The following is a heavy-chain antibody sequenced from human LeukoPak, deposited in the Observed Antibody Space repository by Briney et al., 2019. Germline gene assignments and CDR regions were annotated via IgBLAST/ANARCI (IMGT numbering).Heavy chain of an antibody. J-gene: IGHJ3*02. CDR3: ARERRYCSSTSCYRDAFDI. D-gene: IGHD2-2*01. V-gene: IGHV1-18*01. Sequence: ASVKVSCKASGYTFTTYGISWVRQAPGQGLEWMGWISAYNGNTNYAQNLQGRVTMTTDTSTSTAYMELRSLRSDDTAVYYCARERRYCSSTSCYRDAFDIWGQGTMVTVSS. CDR1: GYTFTTYG. CDR2: ISAYNGNT.